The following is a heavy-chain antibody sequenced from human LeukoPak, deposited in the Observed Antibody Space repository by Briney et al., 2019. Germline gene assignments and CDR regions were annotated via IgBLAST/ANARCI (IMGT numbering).Heavy chain of an antibody. D-gene: IGHD6-19*01. J-gene: IGHJ4*02. CDR3: ARGAGWYEY. Sequence: SETLSLTCTFSGGSVSGYCWSWLRQPPGKGLEWIAYISHSGNTNYIPSLMSRVNISKDTSKNQFSLRLNSVTAADTAVYHCARGAGWYEYWGQGTLVTVSS. CDR2: ISHSGNT. CDR1: GGSVSGYC. V-gene: IGHV4-59*02.